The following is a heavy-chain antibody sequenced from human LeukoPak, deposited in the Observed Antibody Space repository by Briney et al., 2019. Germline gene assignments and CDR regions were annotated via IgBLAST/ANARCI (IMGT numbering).Heavy chain of an antibody. D-gene: IGHD5-24*01. Sequence: SETLSLTCTVSGGSISSDSYYWGWIRQPPGKGLEWIGSIYYSGSTYYNPSLKSRVTISVDTSKNQFSLKLSSVTAADTAVYYCARDGRSTDGYIWFFDLWGRGTLVTVSS. V-gene: IGHV4-39*07. J-gene: IGHJ2*01. CDR1: GGSISSDSYY. CDR3: ARDGRSTDGYIWFFDL. CDR2: IYYSGST.